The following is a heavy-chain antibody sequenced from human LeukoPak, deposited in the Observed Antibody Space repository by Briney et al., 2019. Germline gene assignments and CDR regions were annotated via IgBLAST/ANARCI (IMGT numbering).Heavy chain of an antibody. CDR3: ARDWFGDF. J-gene: IGHJ4*02. V-gene: IGHV3-21*01. CDR2: ISTSGSYT. CDR1: GFTFSSYW. D-gene: IGHD3-16*01. Sequence: PGGSLRLSCAASGFTFSSYWMHWVRQAPGKGLQWVSSISTSGSYTYYEDSLKGRFTISRDNAKQSLYLQMDSLRAEDTAVYYCARDWFGDFWGQGILVIVSS.